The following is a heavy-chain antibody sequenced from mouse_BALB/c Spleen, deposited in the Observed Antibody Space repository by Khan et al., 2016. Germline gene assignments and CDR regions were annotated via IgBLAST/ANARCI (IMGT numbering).Heavy chain of an antibody. V-gene: IGHV3-8*02. CDR1: VDSITSGN. D-gene: IGHD1-1*01. CDR3: GRYDGSTYVRAMDY. Sequence: EVKLLESGPSLVKPSQTLSLTCSVTVDSITSGNWNWIRKFPGNKLEYMGYISYSGSTYHNPSLKSRISITRDTSKNQYYLQLNSVTTEDTATYYCGRYDGSTYVRAMDYWGHGTSVTVSS. CDR2: ISYSGST. J-gene: IGHJ4*01.